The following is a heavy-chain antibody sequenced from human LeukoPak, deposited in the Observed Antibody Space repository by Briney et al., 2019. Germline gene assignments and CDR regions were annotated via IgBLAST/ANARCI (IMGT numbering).Heavy chain of an antibody. CDR2: IYYSGST. D-gene: IGHD5-24*01. CDR3: ARATRRRLHYIDY. Sequence: SETLSLTCTVSGGSISSGGYYWSWIRQHPGKGLEWIGYIYYSGSTYYNPSLKSRVTISVDTSKNQFSLKLSSVTAADTAVYYCARATRRRLHYIDYWGQGTLVTVSS. CDR1: GGSISSGGYY. J-gene: IGHJ4*02. V-gene: IGHV4-31*03.